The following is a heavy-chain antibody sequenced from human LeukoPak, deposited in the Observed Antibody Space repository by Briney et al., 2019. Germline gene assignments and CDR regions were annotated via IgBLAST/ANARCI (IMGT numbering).Heavy chain of an antibody. CDR2: ISSSSSYI. J-gene: IGHJ6*03. V-gene: IGHV3-21*01. Sequence: GGSLRLSCAASGFTFSSYSMNWVRQAPGKGLEWVSSISSSSSYIYYADSVKGRFTISRDNAKNSLYLQMNSLRAEDTAVYYCAAHPPYYYYMDVWGKGTTVTVSS. CDR3: AAHPPYYYYMDV. CDR1: GFTFSSYS.